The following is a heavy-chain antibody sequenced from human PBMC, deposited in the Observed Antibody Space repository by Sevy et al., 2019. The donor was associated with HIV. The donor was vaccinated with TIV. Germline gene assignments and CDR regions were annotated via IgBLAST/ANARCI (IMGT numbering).Heavy chain of an antibody. J-gene: IGHJ3*02. CDR2: INPNSGGT. V-gene: IGHV1-2*02. D-gene: IGHD2-2*01. Sequence: ASVKVSCKASGYTFTGYYMHWVRQAPGQGLEWMGWINPNSGGTNYSQKFQGRVTRTRDTSISTAYMELSRLRSDDTAVYYCARDSSPRYCSSTSCYDDAFDNWGQGTMVTVSS. CDR1: GYTFTGYY. CDR3: ARDSSPRYCSSTSCYDDAFDN.